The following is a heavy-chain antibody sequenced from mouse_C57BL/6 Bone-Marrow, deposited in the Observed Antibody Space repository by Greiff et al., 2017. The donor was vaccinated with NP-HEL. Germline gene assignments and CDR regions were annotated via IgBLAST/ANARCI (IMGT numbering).Heavy chain of an antibody. D-gene: IGHD1-1*01. CDR3: ARHEVTTVVAPYAMDY. CDR1: GYTFTEYP. CDR2: FYPGSGSI. V-gene: IGHV1-62-2*01. Sequence: QVQLKQSGAELVKPGASVKLSCKASGYTFTEYPIHWVKQRSGQGLEWIGWFYPGSGSIKYNEKFKDKATLTADKSSSTVYMELSRLTSEDSAVYFCARHEVTTVVAPYAMDYWGQGTSVTVSS. J-gene: IGHJ4*01.